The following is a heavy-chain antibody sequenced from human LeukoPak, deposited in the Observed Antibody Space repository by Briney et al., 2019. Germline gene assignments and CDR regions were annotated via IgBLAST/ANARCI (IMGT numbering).Heavy chain of an antibody. D-gene: IGHD6-13*01. V-gene: IGHV5-51*01. J-gene: IGHJ2*01. CDR1: GYSFTGYW. Sequence: GESLKISFKGSGYSFTGYWIGWVRQMPGKGLEWMGIIYSGDSDTRYSPSFQGQVTTSADKSISTAYLQWSSLKASDTAMYYCARLPGTRYGARPNWYFDLWGRGTLVTVSS. CDR3: ARLPGTRYGARPNWYFDL. CDR2: IYSGDSDT.